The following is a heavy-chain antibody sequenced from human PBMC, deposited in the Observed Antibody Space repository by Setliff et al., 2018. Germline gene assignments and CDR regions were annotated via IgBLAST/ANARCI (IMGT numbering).Heavy chain of an antibody. CDR2: ISPSGST. CDR1: GGSISSGNYY. D-gene: IGHD3-10*01. J-gene: IGHJ4*02. V-gene: IGHV4-61*09. CDR3: ARSPSSGAYWNPRPFYSDY. Sequence: SETLSLTCTVSGGSISSGNYYWSWIRQPAGKGLEWIGHISPSGSTTYNPSVKSRVTISLDTSKNHFSLKLDSVTAADTALYYCARSPSSGAYWNPRPFYSDYWARGTLVTVSS.